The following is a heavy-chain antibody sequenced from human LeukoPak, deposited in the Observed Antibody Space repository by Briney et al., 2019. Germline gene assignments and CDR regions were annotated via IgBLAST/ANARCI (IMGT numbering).Heavy chain of an antibody. CDR3: AKDGQGN. CDR1: GFTFSSYG. V-gene: IGHV3-30*18. D-gene: IGHD3/OR15-3a*01. CDR2: ISYDGSNK. J-gene: IGHJ4*02. Sequence: GRSLRLSCAASGFTFSSYGMHWVRQAPGKGLEWVAVISYDGSNKYYADSVKGRFTISRDNSKNTLYLQLNSLRAEDTAVYYCAKDGQGNWGQGTLVTVSS.